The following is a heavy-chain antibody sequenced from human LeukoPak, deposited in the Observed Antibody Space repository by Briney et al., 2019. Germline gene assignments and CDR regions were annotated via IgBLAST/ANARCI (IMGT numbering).Heavy chain of an antibody. CDR2: INQGGGEK. V-gene: IGHV3-7*02. CDR1: GFTFSSFW. Sequence: GGSLRLSCATSGFTFSSFWMSWVRQAPGKGLEWVANINQGGGEKNYVDSVKGRFTISRDSAKSSLYLQMNSLRAEDTAVYYCARGDALVWAGEPQWLDEYGMDVWGQGTTVTVSS. J-gene: IGHJ6*02. CDR3: ARGDALVWAGEPQWLDEYGMDV. D-gene: IGHD6-19*01.